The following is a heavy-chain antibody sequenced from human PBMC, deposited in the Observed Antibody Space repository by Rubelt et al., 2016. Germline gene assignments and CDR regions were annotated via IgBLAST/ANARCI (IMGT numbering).Heavy chain of an antibody. D-gene: IGHD2-2*01. Sequence: NPSGGSTSYAQKFQGRVTMTRDTSTSTVYMELRSLRSDDTAVYYCARDFDYSVVPAATQRPYYYYGMDVWGQGTTVTVSS. J-gene: IGHJ6*02. CDR3: ARDFDYSVVPAATQRPYYYYGMDV. CDR2: NPSGGST. V-gene: IGHV1-46*01.